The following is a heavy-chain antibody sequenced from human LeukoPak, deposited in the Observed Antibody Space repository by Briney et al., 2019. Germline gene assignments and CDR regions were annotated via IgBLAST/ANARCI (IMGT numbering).Heavy chain of an antibody. CDR2: IYHSGDT. V-gene: IGHV4-34*01. D-gene: IGHD1-7*01. CDR1: TGSFSAHY. Sequence: SETLYLTCAVYTGSFSAHYWSRIRQSPGKGLEWIVDIYHSGDTNCNPSLKTRVTMSVDTSKNQFSLKVNSVTAADTAVYYCAGTPVDRTLQLSAFDMWGQGTSVTVSS. CDR3: AGTPVDRTLQLSAFDM. J-gene: IGHJ3*02.